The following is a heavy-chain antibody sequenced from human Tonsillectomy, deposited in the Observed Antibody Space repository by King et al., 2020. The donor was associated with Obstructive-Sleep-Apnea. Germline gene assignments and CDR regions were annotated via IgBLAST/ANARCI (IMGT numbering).Heavy chain of an antibody. CDR3: AKANRGNYDYFFDY. CDR1: GFTFSSYA. J-gene: IGHJ4*02. D-gene: IGHD3-22*01. Sequence: VQLVESGGGLVQPGGSLRLSCAASGFTFSSYAMSWVRQAPGKGLEWVSGVSGSGASTYYADSVKGRFTISSDNSKNTLYLQMNSLRAEDTAVYYCAKANRGNYDYFFDYWGQGTLVTVSS. V-gene: IGHV3-23*04. CDR2: VSGSGAST.